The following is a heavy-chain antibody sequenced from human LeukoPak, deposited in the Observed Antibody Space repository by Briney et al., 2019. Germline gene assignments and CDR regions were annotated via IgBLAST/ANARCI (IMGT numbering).Heavy chain of an antibody. Sequence: PSETLSLTCTVSGGSISSGGYYWSWIRQHPGKGLEWIGYIYYSGSTYYNPSLKSRVTISVDTSKNQFSLKLSSVTAADTAVYYCARGVRYCIGGSCSYYFDYWGQGTLVTVSS. D-gene: IGHD2-15*01. CDR2: IYYSGST. CDR1: GGSISSGGYY. V-gene: IGHV4-31*03. CDR3: ARGVRYCIGGSCSYYFDY. J-gene: IGHJ4*02.